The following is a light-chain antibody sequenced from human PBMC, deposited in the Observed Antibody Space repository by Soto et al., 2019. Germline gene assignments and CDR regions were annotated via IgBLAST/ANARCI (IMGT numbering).Light chain of an antibody. CDR1: SSDVGGYNY. CDR2: EVS. V-gene: IGLV2-14*01. CDR3: SSYTSSSTLDV. Sequence: QSALTQPASVSGSPGQSITISRTGTSSDVGGYNYVSWYQQHPGKAPKLMIYEVSNRPSGVSNRFSGSKSGNTASLTISGLQAEDEADYYCSSYTSSSTLDVFGTGTK. J-gene: IGLJ1*01.